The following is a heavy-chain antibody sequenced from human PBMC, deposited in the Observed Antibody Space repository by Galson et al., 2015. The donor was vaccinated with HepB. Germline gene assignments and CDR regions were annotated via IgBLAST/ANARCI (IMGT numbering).Heavy chain of an antibody. V-gene: IGHV1-18*01. CDR2: ISADSSNT. D-gene: IGHD1-1*01. CDR1: GYTFSSYG. Sequence: SVKVSCKASGYTFSSYGISWVRQAPGQGLEWMGWISADSSNTNYAQRLQGRVTMTTDTSTSTAYMELRSLRGDDTAVYYCARDAWQLILYPDRPFDFWGQGTLVTVSS. CDR3: ARDAWQLILYPDRPFDF. J-gene: IGHJ3*01.